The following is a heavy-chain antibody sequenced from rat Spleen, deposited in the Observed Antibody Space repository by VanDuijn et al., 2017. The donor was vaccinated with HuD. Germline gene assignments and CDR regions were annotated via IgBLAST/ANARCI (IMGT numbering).Heavy chain of an antibody. Sequence: EVQLVESGGGLVQPGRSLKLSCAASGFTFSDYNMAWVRQAPKKGLEWVATISYDGSSTYYRDSVKGRFTISRDNAKSTLYLQMDSLRSEDTATYYCARFYDGTYYYFDYWGQGVMVTVSS. CDR1: GFTFSDYN. D-gene: IGHD1-12*02. CDR2: ISYDGSST. V-gene: IGHV5-7*01. CDR3: ARFYDGTYYYFDY. J-gene: IGHJ2*01.